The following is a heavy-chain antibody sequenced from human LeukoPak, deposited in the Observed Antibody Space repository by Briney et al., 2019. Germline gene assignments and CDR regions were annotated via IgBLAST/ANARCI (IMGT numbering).Heavy chain of an antibody. J-gene: IGHJ5*02. D-gene: IGHD6-19*01. V-gene: IGHV4-61*02. CDR2: IDTSGRA. CDR3: ARHIPPAAVTGRVGWFDP. CDR1: GGSISSGTYY. Sequence: SETLSLTCTVSGGSISSGTYYWSWIRQPAGKGLEWIGRIDTSGRANYNPSLKSRVTISVDRSKNQFSLKLSSVTAADTAVYYCARHIPPAAVTGRVGWFDPWGQGTLVTISS.